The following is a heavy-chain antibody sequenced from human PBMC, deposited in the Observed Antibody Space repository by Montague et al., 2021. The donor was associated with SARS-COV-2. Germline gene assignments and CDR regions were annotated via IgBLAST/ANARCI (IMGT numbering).Heavy chain of an antibody. CDR1: GFTFSSYS. D-gene: IGHD6-13*01. CDR3: ARPRWDAFDI. V-gene: IGHV3-21*01. J-gene: IGHJ3*02. CDR2: IISSSSYI. Sequence: SLRLSCAASGFTFSSYSMNWVRQAPGKGLEWVSSIISSSSYIYYXDSVKGRFTISRDNAKNSLYLQMNSLRAEDTAVYYCARPRWDAFDIWGQGTMVTVSS.